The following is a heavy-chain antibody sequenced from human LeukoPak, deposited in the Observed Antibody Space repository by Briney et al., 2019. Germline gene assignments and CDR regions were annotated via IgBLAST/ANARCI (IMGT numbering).Heavy chain of an antibody. CDR2: IYPGDSDT. Sequence: GESLKISCKGSGYSFTNYWIGWERQMPGKGLEWMGIIYPGDSDTRYYPSFQGQVTISADKPISTAYLQWSSLKASDTAIYYCARPARGYYGSGSYVDYWGQGTLVTVSS. D-gene: IGHD3-10*01. V-gene: IGHV5-51*01. J-gene: IGHJ4*02. CDR1: GYSFTNYW. CDR3: ARPARGYYGSGSYVDY.